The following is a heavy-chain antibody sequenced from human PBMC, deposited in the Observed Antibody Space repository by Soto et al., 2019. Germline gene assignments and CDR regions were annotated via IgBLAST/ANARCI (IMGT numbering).Heavy chain of an antibody. CDR2: INPNTGDT. V-gene: IGHV1-2*04. D-gene: IGHD3-10*01. CDR1: GYSFTGYY. CDR3: VREGGTLGFSFGELFPPQNYHYYGMDV. J-gene: IGHJ6*02. Sequence: GASVKVSCKASGYSFTGYYIHWLRQAPGQGPEWMGWINPNTGDTNYAQQFQGWVTMTRDTSISTAYMEMSRLKSDDTAVFYCVREGGTLGFSFGELFPPQNYHYYGMDVWGQGTTVTVSS.